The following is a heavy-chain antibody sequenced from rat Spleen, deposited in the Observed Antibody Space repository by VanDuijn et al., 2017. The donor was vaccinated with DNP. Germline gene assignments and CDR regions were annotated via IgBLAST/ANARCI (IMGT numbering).Heavy chain of an antibody. D-gene: IGHD1-4*01. V-gene: IGHV5-7*01. CDR3: VSRPPPTRGPFDY. J-gene: IGHJ2*01. CDR1: GIILSDHN. Sequence: EVQLVESGGGLVQPGRSLKLSCEVSGIILSDHNMAWVRQAPGKGLEWVATINPDGSSTNYPDTVKGRFTMSRDNAKSTLYLQMDSLRSEDTATYYCVSRPPPTRGPFDYWGQGVTVTVSS. CDR2: INPDGSST.